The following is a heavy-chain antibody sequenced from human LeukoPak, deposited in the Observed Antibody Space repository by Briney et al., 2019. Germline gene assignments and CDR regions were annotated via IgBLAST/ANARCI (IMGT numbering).Heavy chain of an antibody. J-gene: IGHJ6*03. CDR2: MNPNSGNT. Sequence: ASVKVSCKASGYTFTSYDINWVRQATGQGLEWMGWMNPNSGNTGYAQKFQGRVTMTRNTSISTAYMELSSLRSEDTAVYYCAGLVRRYYYMDVWGKGTTVTVSS. CDR1: GYTFTSYD. D-gene: IGHD3-10*01. V-gene: IGHV1-8*01. CDR3: AGLVRRYYYMDV.